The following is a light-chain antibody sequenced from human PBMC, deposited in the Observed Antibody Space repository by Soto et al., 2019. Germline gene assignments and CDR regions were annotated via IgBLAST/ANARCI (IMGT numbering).Light chain of an antibody. CDR1: NSNIGANYG. CDR2: ANT. J-gene: IGLJ2*01. CDR3: QSFDDSLTGLI. V-gene: IGLV1-40*01. Sequence: QSVLTQPPSVTWAPGQRVTISCTGSNSNIGANYGVHWYQQFPETAPKLLIYANTNRPSGVPDRFSGSRSGTSASLAITGLQAEDEADYYCQSFDDSLTGLIFGGGTKLTVL.